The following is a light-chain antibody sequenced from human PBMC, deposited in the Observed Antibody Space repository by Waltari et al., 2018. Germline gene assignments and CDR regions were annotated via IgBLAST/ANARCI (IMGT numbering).Light chain of an antibody. CDR3: QQTFSSPWT. J-gene: IGKJ1*01. V-gene: IGKV1-39*01. Sequence: DIQLTQSPYSLSASVGDRVTITCRASQTVTNYLNWYQQKPGKAPKLVIFASSSFQSGVSSRFSDSGSGTNFTLTISSLRPEDFATYYCQQTFSSPWTFGQGTRVEIK. CDR1: QTVTNY. CDR2: ASS.